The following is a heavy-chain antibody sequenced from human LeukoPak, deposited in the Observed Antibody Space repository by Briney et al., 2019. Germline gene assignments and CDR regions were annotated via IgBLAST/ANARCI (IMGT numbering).Heavy chain of an antibody. V-gene: IGHV4-61*02. CDR1: GGSISSGSYY. Sequence: KPSETLSLTCTVSGGSISSGSYYWSWIRQPAGKGLEWIGRIYTSGSTNYNPSLKSRVTISVDTSKNQFSLKLSSVTAADTAVYYCARERYCSSTSCYSSLYYYYYMDVWGKGTTVTISS. J-gene: IGHJ6*03. D-gene: IGHD2-2*01. CDR3: ARERYCSSTSCYSSLYYYYYMDV. CDR2: IYTSGST.